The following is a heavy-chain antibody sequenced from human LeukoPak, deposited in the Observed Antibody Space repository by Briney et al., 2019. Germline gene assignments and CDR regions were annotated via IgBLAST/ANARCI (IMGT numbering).Heavy chain of an antibody. J-gene: IGHJ6*02. CDR1: GFTFSSYA. CDR2: ISGSGGST. Sequence: GGSLRLSCAASGFTFSSYAMSWVRQAPGKGLEWVSAISGSGGSTYYADSVKGRFTISRDNSKNTLYLQMNSLRAEDTAVYYCAKGEDYYYYYGMDVWGQGTTVTVSS. CDR3: AKGEDYYYYYGMDV. V-gene: IGHV3-23*01.